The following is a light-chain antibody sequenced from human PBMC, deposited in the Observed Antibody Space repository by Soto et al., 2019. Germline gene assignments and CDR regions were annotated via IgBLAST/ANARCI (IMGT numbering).Light chain of an antibody. V-gene: IGKV2-28*01. Sequence: DIVMTQSPLSLPVTPGEPASISCRSSQSLLHSNGYNYLDWYLQKPGQSPQLLIYLGSNRDSGDPDRFSGSGSGTEFTLKISRVEAEDVGVYYCMQALQTPRTFGQGTKLEIK. CDR2: LGS. CDR3: MQALQTPRT. CDR1: QSLLHSNGYNY. J-gene: IGKJ2*01.